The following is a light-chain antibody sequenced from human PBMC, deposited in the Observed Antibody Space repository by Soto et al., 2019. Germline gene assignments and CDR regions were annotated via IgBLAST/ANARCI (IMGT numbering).Light chain of an antibody. CDR3: QQLNTYPPT. CDR2: AAS. CDR1: QGISSF. V-gene: IGKV1-9*01. J-gene: IGKJ1*01. Sequence: IQLTQSPSSMFASAVPRVTVTCRASQGISSFVAWYQHKAGKAPKLLIYAASTLRSGVPSRFSGSGAATDFTLTISSLRPDDFATYYCQQLNTYPPTFGQGTKVDIK.